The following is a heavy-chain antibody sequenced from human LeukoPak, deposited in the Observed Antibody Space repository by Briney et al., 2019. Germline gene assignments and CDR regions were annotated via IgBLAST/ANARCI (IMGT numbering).Heavy chain of an antibody. CDR2: IYYSGST. CDR3: AISLPYDILTGYPTYYFDY. CDR1: GGSINSSSYY. V-gene: IGHV4-39*07. Sequence: PSETLSLTCTVSGGSINSSSYYWGWIRQPPGKGLEWIGSIYYSGSTYYNPSLKSRVTISVDTSKNQFSLKLSSVTAADTAVYYCAISLPYDILTGYPTYYFDYWGQGTLVTVSS. J-gene: IGHJ4*02. D-gene: IGHD3-9*01.